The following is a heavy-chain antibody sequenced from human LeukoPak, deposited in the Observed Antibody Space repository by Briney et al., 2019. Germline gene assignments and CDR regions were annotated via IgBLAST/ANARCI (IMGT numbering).Heavy chain of an antibody. D-gene: IGHD2-15*01. CDR2: IKQDGSEK. CDR3: ARWGGPRSFDI. J-gene: IGHJ3*02. V-gene: IGHV3-7*01. Sequence: GGSLRLSCAASGFTFSSYWMSWVRQAPGEGLEWVANIKQDGSEKYYVDSVKGRFTISRDNAKNSLYLQMNSLRAEDTAVYYCARWGGPRSFDIWGQGTMVTVSS. CDR1: GFTFSSYW.